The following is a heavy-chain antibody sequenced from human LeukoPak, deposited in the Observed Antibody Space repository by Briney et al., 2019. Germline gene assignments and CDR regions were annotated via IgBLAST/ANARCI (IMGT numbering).Heavy chain of an antibody. D-gene: IGHD3-3*01. CDR3: AKGLGVVIDFLLFDY. CDR2: IYYSGST. CDR1: GGSISSSSYY. Sequence: SETLSLTCTVSGGSISSSSYYWGWIRQPPGKGLEWIGSIYYSGSTYYNPSLKSRVTISVDTSKNQFSLKLSSVTAADTAIYYCAKGLGVVIDFLLFDYWGQGTLVTVSS. J-gene: IGHJ4*02. V-gene: IGHV4-39*07.